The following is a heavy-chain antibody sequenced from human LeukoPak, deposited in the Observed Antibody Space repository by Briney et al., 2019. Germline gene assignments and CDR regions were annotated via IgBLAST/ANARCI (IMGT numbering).Heavy chain of an antibody. CDR1: GFTFSNYW. CDR3: ARELEATSTWGIDY. Sequence: GGSLRLSCAASGFTFSNYWMHWVRQAPGKGLVWVSRSNSDGRSTSYADSVKGRFTMSRDNAKNTLYLQMNSLRAEDTAVYYCARELEATSTWGIDYWGQGALVTVSS. J-gene: IGHJ4*02. V-gene: IGHV3-74*01. CDR2: SNSDGRST. D-gene: IGHD3-16*01.